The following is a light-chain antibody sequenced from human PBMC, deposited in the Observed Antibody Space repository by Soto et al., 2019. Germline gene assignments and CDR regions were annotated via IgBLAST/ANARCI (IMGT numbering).Light chain of an antibody. V-gene: IGLV2-14*01. J-gene: IGLJ7*01. CDR1: SSDVGGYNY. Sequence: QSALTQPASVSGSPGQSITISCTGTSSDVGGYNYVSWYQQHPGKAPKLLIYNVSTRPSGVSNRFSGSKSGNTASLTISGLQAEDEADYYCSSYTNSNTAVFGGGTQLTVL. CDR3: SSYTNSNTAV. CDR2: NVS.